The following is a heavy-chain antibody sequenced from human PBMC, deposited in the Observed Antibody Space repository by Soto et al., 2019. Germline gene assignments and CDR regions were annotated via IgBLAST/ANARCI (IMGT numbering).Heavy chain of an antibody. D-gene: IGHD2-2*01. CDR2: IYYSGTT. CDR3: ARLGAHYQSLDP. Sequence: SETLSLTCTVSGGSISPYYWAWIRQSPGKGLEWIGYIYYSGTTSYNPSLKSRVTLSLETSKSQFSLRLASVTASDTAVYYCARLGAHYQSLDPWGQGTLVTVSS. V-gene: IGHV4-59*08. J-gene: IGHJ5*02. CDR1: GGSISPYY.